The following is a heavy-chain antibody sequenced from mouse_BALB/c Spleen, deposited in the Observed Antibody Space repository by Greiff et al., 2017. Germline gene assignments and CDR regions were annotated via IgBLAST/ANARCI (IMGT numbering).Heavy chain of an antibody. CDR2: ISYSGST. V-gene: IGHV3-2*02. CDR1: GYSITSDYA. Sequence: EVQLQQSGPGLVKPSQSLSLTCTVTGYSITSDYAWNWIRQFPGNKLEWMGYISYSGSTSYNPSLKSRISITRDTSKNQFFLQLNSVTTEDTATYYCARTVAPGWFADWGQGTLVTVSA. CDR3: ARTVAPGWFAD. D-gene: IGHD1-1*01. J-gene: IGHJ3*01.